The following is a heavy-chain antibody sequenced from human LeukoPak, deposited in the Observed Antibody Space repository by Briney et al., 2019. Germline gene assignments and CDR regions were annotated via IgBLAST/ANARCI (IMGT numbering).Heavy chain of an antibody. V-gene: IGHV4-4*07. D-gene: IGHD3-10*01. Sequence: SETLSLTCSLSGGSIRDYYWSWIRQPAGKRLEWIGRIFSSGTTNYNPSLESRVTMSLGRQFSLTLTSVTAADTADYFCARQSLPGAFDIWGHGTVVTVSS. CDR3: ARQSLPGAFDI. CDR1: GGSIRDYY. J-gene: IGHJ3*02. CDR2: IFSSGTT.